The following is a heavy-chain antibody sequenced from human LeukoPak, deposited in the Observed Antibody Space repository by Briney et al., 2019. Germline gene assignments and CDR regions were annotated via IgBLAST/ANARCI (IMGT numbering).Heavy chain of an antibody. V-gene: IGHV1-69*05. CDR1: GYTFTSYA. CDR3: ARDEKGELGREDYYYMDV. Sequence: GASVKVSCKASGYTFTSYAISWVRQAPGQGLEWMGGIIPIFGTANYAQKFQGRVTITTDESTSTAYMELSSLRSEDTAVYYCARDEKGELGREDYYYMDVWGKGTTVTVSS. D-gene: IGHD3-16*01. J-gene: IGHJ6*03. CDR2: IIPIFGTA.